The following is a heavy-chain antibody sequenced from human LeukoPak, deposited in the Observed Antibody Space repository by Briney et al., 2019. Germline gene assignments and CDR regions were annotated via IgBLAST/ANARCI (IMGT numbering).Heavy chain of an antibody. CDR1: GFTFSSYA. V-gene: IGHV3-23*01. J-gene: IGHJ4*02. Sequence: PGGSLTLSCAASGFTFSSYAMSWARQARGKGLERDSAISGSGGSTYYADSVKGRFTISRDNSKNTLYLQMNSLRAEDTAVYYCASRYYDILTGYYGPLDYWGQGTLVTVSS. CDR3: ASRYYDILTGYYGPLDY. CDR2: ISGSGGST. D-gene: IGHD3-9*01.